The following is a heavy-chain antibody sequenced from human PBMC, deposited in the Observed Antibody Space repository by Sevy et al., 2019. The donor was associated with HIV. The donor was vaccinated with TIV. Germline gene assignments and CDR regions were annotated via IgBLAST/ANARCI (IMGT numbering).Heavy chain of an antibody. J-gene: IGHJ4*02. V-gene: IGHV3-30*03. CDR1: GFTFSNYD. CDR3: ARLVSCGGDCYYLDS. CDR2: ISHDGRYK. D-gene: IGHD2-21*02. Sequence: GGSLRLSCAASGFTFSNYDLHWVRQAPGKGLDWVAVISHDGRYKNYADSVKVRFTISRDNLRNTLFLQMDSLRPDDTADYFCARLVSCGGDCYYLDSWGQGALVTVSS.